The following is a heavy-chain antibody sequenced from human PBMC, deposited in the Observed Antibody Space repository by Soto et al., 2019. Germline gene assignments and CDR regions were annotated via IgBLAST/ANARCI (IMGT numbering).Heavy chain of an antibody. J-gene: IGHJ6*02. CDR2: SWYDGTNK. CDR1: GFTLNTYG. CDR3: ARAYTLWSPYLHYYMDV. Sequence: PGGSLRLSCAASGFTLNTYGMYWVRQAPGKGLEWVAVSWYDGTNKDYADSVKGRFTISRDNSRNTLYLQMNSLRAEDTAVYYCARAYTLWSPYLHYYMDVWGQGRKVTVSS. D-gene: IGHD3-10*01. V-gene: IGHV3-33*07.